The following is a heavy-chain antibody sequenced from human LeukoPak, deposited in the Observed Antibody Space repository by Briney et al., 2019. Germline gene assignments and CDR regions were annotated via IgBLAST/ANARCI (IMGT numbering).Heavy chain of an antibody. J-gene: IGHJ4*02. CDR1: GGSISSGSYD. CDR2: IYTSGTS. D-gene: IGHD3-10*01. Sequence: PSQTLSLTCTVSGGSISSGSYDWYWGLEWIGHIYTSGTSNYNPSLRSRVTISVDTSKNQSSLKLTSVTAADTAVYYCTKGRGIWGQGTLVTVSS. V-gene: IGHV4-61*09. CDR3: TKGRGI.